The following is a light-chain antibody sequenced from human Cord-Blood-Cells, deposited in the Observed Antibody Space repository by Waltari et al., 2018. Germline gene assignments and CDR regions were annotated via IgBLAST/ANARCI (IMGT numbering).Light chain of an antibody. CDR1: SSDVGGYNY. CDR3: CSYAGSDTWL. V-gene: IGLV2-11*01. J-gene: IGLJ3*02. CDR2: DVS. Sequence: QSALTQPRSVSGSPGQSVTISCTGTSSDVGGYNYVSWYQQHPGKAPKLVIYDVSKRPSGVPDRFSGSKAGNTASLTISGLQAEDEADYYCCSYAGSDTWLFGGGTKLTVL.